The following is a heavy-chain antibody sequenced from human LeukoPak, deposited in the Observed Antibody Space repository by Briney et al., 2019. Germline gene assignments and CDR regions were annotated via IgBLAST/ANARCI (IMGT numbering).Heavy chain of an antibody. V-gene: IGHV3-49*04. CDR1: GFTFGDYA. CDR3: TRGYYYYMDV. J-gene: IGHJ6*03. CDR2: IRSKAYGGTT. D-gene: IGHD3-10*01. Sequence: GRSLRLSCTASGFTFGDYAMSWVRQAPGKGLEWVGFIRSKAYGGTTEYAASVKGRFTILRDDSKSIAYLQMNSLKTEDTAVYYCTRGYYYYMDVWGKGTTVTVSS.